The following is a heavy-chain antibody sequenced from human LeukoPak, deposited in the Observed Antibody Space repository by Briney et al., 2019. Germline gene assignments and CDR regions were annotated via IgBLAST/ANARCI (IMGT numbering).Heavy chain of an antibody. CDR1: GFTFSTYA. CDR2: ISGSGGGT. D-gene: IGHD3-22*01. J-gene: IGHJ4*02. V-gene: IGHV3-23*01. CDR3: ARDRYYYDSSGYYLEGCFDY. Sequence: GGSLRLSCAASGFTFSTYAMSWVRQAPGKGLEWVSGISGSGGGTYHADSVKGRFTISRDNSKNTLYLQMNNLRVEDAAIYYCARDRYYYDSSGYYLEGCFDYWGQGTLVTISS.